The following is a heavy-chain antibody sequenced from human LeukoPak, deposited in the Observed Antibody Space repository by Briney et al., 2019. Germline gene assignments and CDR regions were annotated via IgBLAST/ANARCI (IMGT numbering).Heavy chain of an antibody. CDR1: GGSISSSSYY. Sequence: SETLSLTCTVSGGSISSSSYYWGWIRQPPGKGLEWIGSIYYSGSTYYNPSLKSRVTISVDTSKNQFSLRLGSVTAADTAVYYCARIAVPPGYYYGMDVWGQGTTVTVSS. V-gene: IGHV4-39*01. CDR3: ARIAVPPGYYYGMDV. J-gene: IGHJ6*02. CDR2: IYYSGST. D-gene: IGHD6-19*01.